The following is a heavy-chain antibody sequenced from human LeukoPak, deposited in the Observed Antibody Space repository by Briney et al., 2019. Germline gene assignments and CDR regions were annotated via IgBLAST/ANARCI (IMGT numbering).Heavy chain of an antibody. CDR1: GGSFSGYY. D-gene: IGHD1-26*01. CDR3: AREPGLWFDP. Sequence: PSETLSLTCAVYGGSFSGYYWSWIRQPPGKGLEWIGEINHSGSTNYNPSLKSRVTISVDTSKNHFSLKLSSVTAADTAVYYCAREPGLWFDPWGQGTLVTVSS. V-gene: IGHV4-34*01. CDR2: INHSGST. J-gene: IGHJ5*02.